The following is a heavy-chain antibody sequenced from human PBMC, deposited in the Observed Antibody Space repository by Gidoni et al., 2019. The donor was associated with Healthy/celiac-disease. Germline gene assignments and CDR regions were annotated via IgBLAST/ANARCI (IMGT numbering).Heavy chain of an antibody. CDR2: ISSSSSYI. Sequence: EVQLVESGGGLVKPGGSLRLSCAASGFPFSSYSMNWVRQAPGKGMEWVSSISSSSSYIYYADSVKGRFTISRDNAKNSLYLQMNSLRAEDTAVYYCARGRGDFWSGYYTLDAFDIWGQGTMVTVSS. J-gene: IGHJ3*02. D-gene: IGHD3-3*01. V-gene: IGHV3-21*01. CDR3: ARGRGDFWSGYYTLDAFDI. CDR1: GFPFSSYS.